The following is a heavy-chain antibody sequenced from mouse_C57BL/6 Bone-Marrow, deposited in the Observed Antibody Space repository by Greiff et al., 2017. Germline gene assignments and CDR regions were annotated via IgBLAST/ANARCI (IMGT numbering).Heavy chain of an antibody. J-gene: IGHJ2*01. D-gene: IGHD1-1*01. V-gene: IGHV1-22*01. CDR3: ATTTVVAKDYFDY. CDR2: INPNNGGT. Sequence: DVKLQESGPELVKPGASVKMSCKASGYTFTDYNMHWVKQSHGKSLEWIGYINPNNGGTSYNQKFKGKATLTVNKSSSTAYMELRSLTSEDSAVYYCATTTVVAKDYFDYWGQGTTLTVSS. CDR1: GYTFTDYN.